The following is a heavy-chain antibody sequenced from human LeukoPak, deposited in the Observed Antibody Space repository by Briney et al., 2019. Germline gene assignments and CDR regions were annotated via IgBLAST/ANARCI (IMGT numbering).Heavy chain of an antibody. J-gene: IGHJ3*02. CDR3: AKRDNNDYYTGLHVFDI. CDR1: GFSFSSYA. V-gene: IGHV3-23*01. Sequence: GGSLRLSCAASGFSFSSYAMTWVRQAPGKGPQWVSGISGSGDRTYYRDSVKGRLTISRDNSKNTVDLQMNSLRVEDTAVYYCAKRDNNDYYTGLHVFDIWGQGTLVTVSS. D-gene: IGHD3-22*01. CDR2: ISGSGDRT.